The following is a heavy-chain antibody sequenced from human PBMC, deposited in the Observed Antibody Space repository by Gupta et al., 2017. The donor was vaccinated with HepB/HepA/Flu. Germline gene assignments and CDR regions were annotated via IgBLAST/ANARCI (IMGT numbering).Heavy chain of an antibody. CDR3: VRGTTKYYFDY. J-gene: IGHJ4*02. CDR2: IRGSGTT. V-gene: IGHV3-11*01. D-gene: IGHD2/OR15-2a*01. Sequence: QVQLVESGGGLVKPGGSLRLSCVASGLPFSDYYLYWIRQAPGKGLEWVSSIRGSGTTYYADSMKGRFTISRDNAQNSLYLQMDSLRADDTAVYYCVRGTTKYYFDYWGQGTPVTVSS. CDR1: GLPFSDYY.